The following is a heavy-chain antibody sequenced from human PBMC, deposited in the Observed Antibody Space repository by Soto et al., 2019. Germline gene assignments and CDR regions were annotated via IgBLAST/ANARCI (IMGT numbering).Heavy chain of an antibody. D-gene: IGHD1-7*01. CDR2: ISSSGSFM. CDR1: GFSFSSDS. J-gene: IGHJ4*02. V-gene: IGHV3-21*01. Sequence: EVQLVESGGGLVKPGGSLRLYCAASGFSFSSDSMGWVRQAPGKGLEWVSSISSSGSFMNYADSVKGRFTISRDNAKNSLYLQMSGLKDQDTAVYYCARDPPTGTTLDWADSWGQGTLVTVSS. CDR3: ARDPPTGTTLDWADS.